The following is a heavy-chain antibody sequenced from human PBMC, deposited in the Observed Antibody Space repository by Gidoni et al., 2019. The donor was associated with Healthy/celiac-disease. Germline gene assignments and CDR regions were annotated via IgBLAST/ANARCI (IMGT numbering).Heavy chain of an antibody. CDR1: GFTFCTPW. D-gene: IGHD3-10*01. Sequence: EVQLVESGGGLVKPGGSLRLSCAASGFTFCTPWMNWVRQAPGKGLEWVGRIKSKTDGGTTDYAAPVKGRFTISRDDSKNTLYLQMNSLKTEDTAVYYCTTDLGKLWFGTYMDVWGKGTTVTVSS. J-gene: IGHJ6*03. V-gene: IGHV3-15*07. CDR2: IKSKTDGGTT. CDR3: TTDLGKLWFGTYMDV.